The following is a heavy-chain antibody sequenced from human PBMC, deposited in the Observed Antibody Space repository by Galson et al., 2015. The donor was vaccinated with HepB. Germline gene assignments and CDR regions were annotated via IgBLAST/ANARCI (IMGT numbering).Heavy chain of an antibody. CDR3: ARGLTGTWGRTYYYYYYYMDV. CDR2: ISYDGSNK. V-gene: IGHV3-30-3*01. D-gene: IGHD1-7*01. CDR1: GFTFSSYA. J-gene: IGHJ6*03. Sequence: SLRLSCAASGFTFSSYAMHWVRQAPGKGLEWVAVISYDGSNKYYADSVKGRFTISRDNSKNTLYLQMNSLRAEDTAVYYCARGLTGTWGRTYYYYYYYMDVWGKGTTVTVSS.